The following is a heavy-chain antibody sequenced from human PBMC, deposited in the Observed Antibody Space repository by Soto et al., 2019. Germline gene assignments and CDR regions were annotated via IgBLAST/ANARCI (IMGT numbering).Heavy chain of an antibody. D-gene: IGHD3-10*01. CDR3: AKDGSTPLIRGVVITHGMDV. J-gene: IGHJ6*02. V-gene: IGHV3-30*18. CDR1: GFTFSTYG. CDR2: ISYDGINT. Sequence: QVQLVESGGGVVRPGRSLRLSCAASGFTFSTYGMHWVRQAPGKGLEWVAVISYDGINTYYANSVKGRFTISRDNSKNTLYVQMNSLRAEDTAVYYCAKDGSTPLIRGVVITHGMDVWGQGTTVTVAS.